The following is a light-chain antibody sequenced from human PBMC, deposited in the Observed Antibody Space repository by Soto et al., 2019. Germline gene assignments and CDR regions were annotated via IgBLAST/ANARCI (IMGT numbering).Light chain of an antibody. V-gene: IGKV1-39*01. CDR1: QSINSY. Sequence: DIQMTQSPSSQSASVGDRVTITCRASQSINSYLNWYQQKPGKAPKLLIYAASSLQSGVSSRFSGSGSETDFTLTITSLQPDDFATYSCQQSFSTPRTFGQGTRVEI. J-gene: IGKJ1*01. CDR2: AAS. CDR3: QQSFSTPRT.